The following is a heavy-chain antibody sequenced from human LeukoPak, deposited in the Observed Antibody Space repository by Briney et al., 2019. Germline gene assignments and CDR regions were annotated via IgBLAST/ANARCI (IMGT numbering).Heavy chain of an antibody. CDR1: GFTFSSYS. Sequence: GGSLRLSCAASGFTFSSYSMNWVRQAPGKGLEWVSSISSSSSYIYYADSVKGRFTISRDNAKNSLYLQMNSLRAEDTAVYYCAKVLTGSPPWRGAFDIWGQGTMVTVSS. CDR2: ISSSSSYI. CDR3: AKVLTGSPPWRGAFDI. D-gene: IGHD2-15*01. J-gene: IGHJ3*02. V-gene: IGHV3-21*04.